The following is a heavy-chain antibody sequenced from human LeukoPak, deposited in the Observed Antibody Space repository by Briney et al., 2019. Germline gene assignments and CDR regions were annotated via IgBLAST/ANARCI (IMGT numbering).Heavy chain of an antibody. Sequence: GGSLRLSCAASGFTFSSYAMHWGRQAPGKGLEWVAVISYDGSNKYYADSVKGRFTISRDNSKNTLYLQMNSLRAEDTAVYYCARDHSSSSWPLRWFDPWGQGTLVTVSS. CDR1: GFTFSSYA. D-gene: IGHD6-13*01. CDR2: ISYDGSNK. J-gene: IGHJ5*02. V-gene: IGHV3-30*04. CDR3: ARDHSSSSWPLRWFDP.